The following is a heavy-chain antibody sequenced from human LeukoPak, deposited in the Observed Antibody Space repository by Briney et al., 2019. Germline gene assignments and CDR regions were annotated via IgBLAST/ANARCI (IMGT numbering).Heavy chain of an antibody. D-gene: IGHD6-13*01. Sequence: GGSLTLSCVASGFTFSNSWMHWVRQAPGKGLVWVARINSDGSNTAYADSVKGRFTISRDNAKNKLYLQMNSLRDDDTAEYYCTRAYQQHLINWFDPWGQGTLVTVSS. CDR3: TRAYQQHLINWFDP. CDR1: GFTFSNSW. V-gene: IGHV3-74*03. J-gene: IGHJ5*02. CDR2: INSDGSNT.